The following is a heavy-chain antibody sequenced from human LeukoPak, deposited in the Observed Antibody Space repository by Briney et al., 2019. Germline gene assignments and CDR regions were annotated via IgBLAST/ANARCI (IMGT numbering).Heavy chain of an antibody. CDR1: GFTFSDYE. CDR3: AAVIDY. CDR2: ISNSGSTK. V-gene: IGHV3-48*03. Sequence: GGSLRLSCAASGFTFSDYEMNWIRQAPGKGLEWISYISNSGSTKYYADSVKGRLTISRDNAKNSVYLQLNSLRAEDTALYYCAAVIDYWGQGTLVTVSS. J-gene: IGHJ4*02.